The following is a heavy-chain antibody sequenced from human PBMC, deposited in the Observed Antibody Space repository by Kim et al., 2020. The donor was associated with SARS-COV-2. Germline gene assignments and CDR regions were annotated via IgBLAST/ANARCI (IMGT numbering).Heavy chain of an antibody. V-gene: IGHV3-23*05. CDR3: AKEIGASLPFDY. CDR2: IDKSGTDT. CDR1: GFTFSNYG. D-gene: IGHD3-22*01. Sequence: GGSPRLSCAASGFTFSNYGMDWVRQAPGKGLEWVTAIDKSGTDTFYADSVKGRFTISRDNSNNRLYLQMNSLRGDDTALYYCAKEIGASLPFDYWGQGIL. J-gene: IGHJ4*02.